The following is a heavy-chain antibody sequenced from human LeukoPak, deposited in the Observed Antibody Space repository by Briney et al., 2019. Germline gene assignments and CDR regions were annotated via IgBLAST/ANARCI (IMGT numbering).Heavy chain of an antibody. V-gene: IGHV6-1*01. D-gene: IGHD6-19*01. CDR3: AREISSGWVYYYYGMDV. CDR1: GDSVSSNSAA. Sequence: SQTLSLTCAISGDSVSSNSAAWNWIRQSPSRGLEWLGRTYYRPKWYNDYAVSVKSRITINPDTSKNQFSLQLNSVTPEDTAVYYCAREISSGWVYYYYGMDVWGQGTTVTVSS. CDR2: TYYRPKWYN. J-gene: IGHJ6*02.